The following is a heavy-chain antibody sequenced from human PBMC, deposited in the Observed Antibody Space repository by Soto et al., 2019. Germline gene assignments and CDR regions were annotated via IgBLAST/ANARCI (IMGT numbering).Heavy chain of an antibody. CDR3: ARDRRRYANYYYCGMHV. J-gene: IGHJ6*02. CDR1: GFTFSSYA. Sequence: QVQMVESGGGVVQPGRSLRLSCAASGFTFSSYAMHWFRQAPGKGLEWVAVISYDGSNKYNADSVKRRCTISRDNSKNTLYLQMNSLGAEDTAVYYCARDRRRYANYYYCGMHVWGQGTTVTVSS. CDR2: ISYDGSNK. V-gene: IGHV3-30-3*01. D-gene: IGHD2-2*01.